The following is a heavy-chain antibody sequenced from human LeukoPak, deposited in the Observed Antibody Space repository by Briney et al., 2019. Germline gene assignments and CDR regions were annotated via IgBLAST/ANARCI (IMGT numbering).Heavy chain of an antibody. CDR2: IYYSGST. V-gene: IGHV4-59*01. CDR1: GDSISSNF. D-gene: IGHD4-17*01. CDR3: ARGFYGDYYYYGMDV. J-gene: IGHJ6*02. Sequence: SETLSLTCTVSGDSISSNFWSWIRQPPGKGLEWIGYIYYSGSTNYNPSLKSRVTISVDTSKNQFSLKLSSVTAADTAVYYCARGFYGDYYYYGMDVWGQGTTVTVSS.